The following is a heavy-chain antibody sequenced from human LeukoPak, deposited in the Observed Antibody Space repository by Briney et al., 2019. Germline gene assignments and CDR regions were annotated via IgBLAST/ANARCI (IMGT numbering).Heavy chain of an antibody. Sequence: ASVKVSCKASGYTFTGYYMHWVRQAPGQGLEWMGWINPNSGGTNYAQKFQGRVTMTRDTSISTAYMELSRLRSDDTAVYYCARGGDDILTGYYWNYYMDVWGKGTTVTVSS. D-gene: IGHD3-9*01. CDR3: ARGGDDILTGYYWNYYMDV. CDR2: INPNSGGT. V-gene: IGHV1-2*02. J-gene: IGHJ6*03. CDR1: GYTFTGYY.